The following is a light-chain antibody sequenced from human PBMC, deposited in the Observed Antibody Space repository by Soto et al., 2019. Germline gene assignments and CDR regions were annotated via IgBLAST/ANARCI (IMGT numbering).Light chain of an antibody. CDR3: QSYDISLSGV. CDR1: SSNIGGGYD. Sequence: QSVLTQPPSVSGALGQRVTISCTGSSSNIGGGYDVHWYQQLPGTAPKLLIYGNINRPSGVPDRFSGSKSGTSASLAITGLQPEDEADYYCQSYDISLSGVFGTGTKVPVL. V-gene: IGLV1-40*01. J-gene: IGLJ1*01. CDR2: GNI.